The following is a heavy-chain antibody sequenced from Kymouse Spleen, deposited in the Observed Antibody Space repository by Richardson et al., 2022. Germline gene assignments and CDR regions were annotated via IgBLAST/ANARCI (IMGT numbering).Heavy chain of an antibody. J-gene: IGHJ3*02. CDR3: ARDDFDWLLHAFDI. D-gene: IGHD3-9*01. CDR2: IKQDGSEK. Sequence: EVQLVESGGGLVQPGGSLRLSCAASGFTFSSYWMSWVRQAPGKGLEWVANIKQDGSEKYYVDSVKGRFTISRDNAKNSLYLQMNSLRAEDTAVYYCARDDFDWLLHAFDIWGQGTMVTVSS. V-gene: IGHV3-7*01. CDR1: GFTFSSYW.